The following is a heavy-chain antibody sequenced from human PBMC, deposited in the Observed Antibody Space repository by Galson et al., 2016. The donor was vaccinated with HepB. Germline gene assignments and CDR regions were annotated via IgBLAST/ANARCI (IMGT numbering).Heavy chain of an antibody. J-gene: IGHJ4*02. CDR3: AKGNTVPDY. CDR2: ISGSGIHT. CDR1: GFSFGSYG. D-gene: IGHD4-11*01. Sequence: SLRLSCAASGFSFGSYGMSWVRKAPGKGLEWVSTISGSGIHTFYGDAVKGRFTISRDNSKNTLYLQMRTLRVEDTAVYYCAKGNTVPDYWGQGTLVTVSS. V-gene: IGHV3-23*01.